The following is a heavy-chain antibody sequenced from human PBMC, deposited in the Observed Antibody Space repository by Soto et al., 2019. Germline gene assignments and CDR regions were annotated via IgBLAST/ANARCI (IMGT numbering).Heavy chain of an antibody. CDR2: ISSSSSTI. Sequence: GGSLRLSCAASGFTFSSYSMNWVRQAPGKGLEWVSYISSSSSTIYYADSVKGRFTISRDNAKNSLYLQMNSLRAEDTAVYYCARDRGGYCSGGSCLYDAFDIWGKGTMVTVAS. J-gene: IGHJ3*02. D-gene: IGHD2-15*01. CDR3: ARDRGGYCSGGSCLYDAFDI. CDR1: GFTFSSYS. V-gene: IGHV3-48*01.